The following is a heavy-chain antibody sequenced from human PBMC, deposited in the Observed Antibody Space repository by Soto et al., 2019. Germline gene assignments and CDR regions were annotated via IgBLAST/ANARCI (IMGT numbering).Heavy chain of an antibody. V-gene: IGHV4-4*07. Sequence: SQTLSLTFTVPGGSISSYYWSWIRQPAGKGLEWIGRIYTSGRTNYNPSLKRRVTMSVDTSKNQFSLKLSYVTAAETDVYYCAREYTMIFDYWGQGTLVTVT. D-gene: IGHD3-22*01. J-gene: IGHJ4*02. CDR1: GGSISSYY. CDR2: IYTSGRT. CDR3: AREYTMIFDY.